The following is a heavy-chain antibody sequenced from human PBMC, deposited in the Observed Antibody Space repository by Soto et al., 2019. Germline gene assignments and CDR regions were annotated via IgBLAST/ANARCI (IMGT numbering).Heavy chain of an antibody. Sequence: PGGSLRLSCAASGFTFSSYDMHWVRQATGKGLEWVSAIGTAGDTYYPGSVKGRFTISRENAKNSLYLQMNSLRAGDTAVYYCARARDSYGYCFFDYWGQGTLVTVSS. V-gene: IGHV3-13*01. D-gene: IGHD5-18*01. CDR1: GFTFSSYD. J-gene: IGHJ4*02. CDR2: IGTAGDT. CDR3: ARARDSYGYCFFDY.